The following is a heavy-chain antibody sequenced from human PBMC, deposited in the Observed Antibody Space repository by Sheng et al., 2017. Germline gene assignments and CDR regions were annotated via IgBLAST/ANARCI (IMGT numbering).Heavy chain of an antibody. D-gene: IGHD3-10*01. CDR1: GFIFSDYY. V-gene: IGHV3-11*04. CDR3: ARGTGSDV. Sequence: QLVETGGDLVKPGESLRLSCVASGFIFSDYYMTWDPPGLQGKELEWVSHMSSSGNTIYYADSVRGRFTISRDNSRNSLYLQMNGLKAEDTGFYTCARGTGSDVWGQGNAGHRLL. J-gene: IGHJ4*02. CDR2: MSSSGNTI.